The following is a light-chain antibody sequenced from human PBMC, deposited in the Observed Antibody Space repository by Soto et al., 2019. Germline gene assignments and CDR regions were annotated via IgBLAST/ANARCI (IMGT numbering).Light chain of an antibody. Sequence: QSVLTQPASVFGSPGQSITISRTGTSSDVGSYNLVSWYQQHPGKAPKLMIYEGSKRPSGVSNRFSGSKSGNTASLTISGLHAEDEADYYCCSYAGSSYVFGTGTKVTVL. V-gene: IGLV2-23*01. CDR2: EGS. CDR3: CSYAGSSYV. J-gene: IGLJ1*01. CDR1: SSDVGSYNL.